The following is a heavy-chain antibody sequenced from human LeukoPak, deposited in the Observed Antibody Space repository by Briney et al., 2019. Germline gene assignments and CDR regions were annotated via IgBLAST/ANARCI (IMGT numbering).Heavy chain of an antibody. CDR3: ARHGVSYTDPFDI. J-gene: IGHJ3*02. CDR1: GYSISSGYY. Sequence: SETLSLTCAVSGYSISSGYYWGWIRQPPGKGLEWIGSIYHSGSSYHNPSLKSRVTISVDTSTNQFFLRLSSVTAADTAVYYCARHGVSYTDPFDIWGQGTAVTVSS. V-gene: IGHV4-38-2*01. CDR2: IYHSGSS. D-gene: IGHD2-8*01.